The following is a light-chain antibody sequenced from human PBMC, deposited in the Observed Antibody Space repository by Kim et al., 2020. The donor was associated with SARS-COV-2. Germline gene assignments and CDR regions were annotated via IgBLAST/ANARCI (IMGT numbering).Light chain of an antibody. Sequence: GRSITIACTGTRSGVCNYNSVSWYQRHTGEAPKLIIYCVSERSSGVSTRFSGSQSGNTASLTISGLRAEDEADYYCSSRTTSSTYVFGSGTKVTVL. V-gene: IGLV2-14*04. CDR2: CVS. J-gene: IGLJ1*01. CDR3: SSRTTSSTYV. CDR1: RSGVCNYNS.